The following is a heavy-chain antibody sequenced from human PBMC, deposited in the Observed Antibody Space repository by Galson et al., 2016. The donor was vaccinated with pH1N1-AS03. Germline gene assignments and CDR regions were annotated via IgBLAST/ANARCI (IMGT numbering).Heavy chain of an antibody. Sequence: SGAEVKKPGESLKISCKTSGYSFTNYWIGWMRQMPGQGLEWMGMIYPGDSDTRYSPSFQGQVTISADKSISTTYLQWSSLKASDTAMYYCVRHQLRGSLGLPVKNAFDIWGQGTFVTVSS. CDR1: GYSFTNYW. D-gene: IGHD1-1*01. CDR3: VRHQLRGSLGLPVKNAFDI. J-gene: IGHJ3*02. CDR2: IYPGDSDT. V-gene: IGHV5-51*03.